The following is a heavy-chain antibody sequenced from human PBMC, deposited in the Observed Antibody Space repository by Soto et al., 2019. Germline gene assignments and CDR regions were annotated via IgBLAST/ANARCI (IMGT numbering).Heavy chain of an antibody. J-gene: IGHJ6*02. CDR1: GYTFTSYD. Sequence: QVQLVQSGAEVKKPGASVKVSCKASGYTFTSYDINWVRQATGQGLEWMGWMNPNSGNTGYAQKFQGRVTMPRNTSISTAYMELSSLRSEDTAVYYCARGYCSGGSCYHNYYYYYGMDVWGQGTTVTVSS. D-gene: IGHD2-15*01. CDR2: MNPNSGNT. CDR3: ARGYCSGGSCYHNYYYYYGMDV. V-gene: IGHV1-8*01.